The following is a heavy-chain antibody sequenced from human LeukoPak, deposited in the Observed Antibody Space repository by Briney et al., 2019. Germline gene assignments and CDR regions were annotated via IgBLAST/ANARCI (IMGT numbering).Heavy chain of an antibody. CDR3: ARGGSYPRGNAFDI. D-gene: IGHD1-26*01. CDR1: GGSISSYY. CDR2: IYYSGST. Sequence: SETLSLSCTVSGGSISSYYWSRIRQPPGKGLEWIGYIYYSGSTNYNPSLKSRVTISVDTSKNQFSLKLSSVTAADTAVYYCARGGSYPRGNAFDIWGQGTMVTVSS. V-gene: IGHV4-59*01. J-gene: IGHJ3*02.